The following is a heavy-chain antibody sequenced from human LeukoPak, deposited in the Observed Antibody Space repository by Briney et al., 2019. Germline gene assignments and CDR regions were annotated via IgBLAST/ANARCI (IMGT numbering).Heavy chain of an antibody. CDR2: IRYDGSNK. V-gene: IGHV3-30*02. D-gene: IGHD2-2*01. J-gene: IGHJ4*02. Sequence: GGSLRLSCAAYGFTFSSYGMHWVRQAPGKGLEWVAFIRYDGSNKYYADSVKGRFTISRDNSRNTLYLQMNSLRAEDTAVYYCAKDLDRYCSSTSCALGYWGQGTLVTVSS. CDR3: AKDLDRYCSSTSCALGY. CDR1: GFTFSSYG.